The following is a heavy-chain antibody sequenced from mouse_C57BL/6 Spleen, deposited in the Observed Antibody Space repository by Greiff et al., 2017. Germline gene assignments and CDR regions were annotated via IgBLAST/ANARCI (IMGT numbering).Heavy chain of an antibody. CDR2: ISYSGST. CDR1: GYSITSGYD. J-gene: IGHJ4*01. V-gene: IGHV3-1*01. CDR3: ARSLFYAMDY. Sequence: DVQLQESGPGMVKPSQSLSLTCTVTGYSITSGYDWHWIRHFPGNKLEWMGYISYSGSTNYNPSLKSRISITHDTSKNHFFLKLNSVTTEDTATYYCARSLFYAMDYWGQGTSVTVSS.